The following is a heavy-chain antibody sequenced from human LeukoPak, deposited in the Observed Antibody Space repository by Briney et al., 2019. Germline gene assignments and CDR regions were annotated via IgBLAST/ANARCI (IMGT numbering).Heavy chain of an antibody. Sequence: NPSETLSLTCAVYGGSFSGYYWSWLRQPPGKGLEWIGEINHSGSTNYNPSLKSRVTISVDTSKNQFSLKLSSVTAADTAVYYCARIPYCSSTSCYGVRRGYYFDYWGQGTLVTVSS. J-gene: IGHJ4*02. D-gene: IGHD2-2*01. CDR2: INHSGST. V-gene: IGHV4-34*01. CDR1: GGSFSGYY. CDR3: ARIPYCSSTSCYGVRRGYYFDY.